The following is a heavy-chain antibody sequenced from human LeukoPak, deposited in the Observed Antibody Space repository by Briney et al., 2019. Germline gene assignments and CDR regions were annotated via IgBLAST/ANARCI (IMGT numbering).Heavy chain of an antibody. V-gene: IGHV3-53*01. CDR3: ARDLGKTSDC. D-gene: IGHD3-16*01. CDR2: IYTRGII. J-gene: IGHJ4*02. CDR1: GLSVSSNH. Sequence: GGSLRLSCAASGLSVSSNHMSWVRQAPGKGLEWVLVIYTRGIIGYAESVKGRFTISRDTSKNTLDLQMNSLRVEDTAVYYCARDLGKTSDCWGQGTLVTVSS.